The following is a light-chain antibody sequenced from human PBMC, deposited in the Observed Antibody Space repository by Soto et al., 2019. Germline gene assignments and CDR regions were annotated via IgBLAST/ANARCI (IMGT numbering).Light chain of an antibody. CDR3: AAWDGSLSGYV. V-gene: IGLV1-44*01. Sequence: QSVLTQPPSASGTPGQRVTISCSGSNSNIGSNTVNWYQQVPGTAPKLLRYNDNQRPSGVPDRFSGSRSGTSASLAISGLQSEDEADYYCAAWDGSLSGYVFGTGTKLTVL. J-gene: IGLJ1*01. CDR2: NDN. CDR1: NSNIGSNT.